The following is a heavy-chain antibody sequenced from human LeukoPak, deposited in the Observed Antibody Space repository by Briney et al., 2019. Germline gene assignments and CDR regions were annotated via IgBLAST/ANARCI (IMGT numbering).Heavy chain of an antibody. V-gene: IGHV1-46*01. D-gene: IGHD6-19*01. Sequence: ASVKVSCKASGYTFTSYYMHWVRQAPGQGLEWMGMINTSGGRTRYAQKFQGRVTMTRDTSKSTVYMELSSLRSEDTAVYYCAKARSSSGWYSWGQGTLVTVSS. CDR2: INTSGGRT. CDR1: GYTFTSYY. CDR3: AKARSSSGWYS. J-gene: IGHJ4*02.